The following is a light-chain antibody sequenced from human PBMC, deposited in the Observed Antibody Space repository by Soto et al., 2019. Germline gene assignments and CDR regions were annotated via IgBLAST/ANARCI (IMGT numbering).Light chain of an antibody. CDR1: QSVSSY. Sequence: EIVLTQSPATLSLSPGERATLSCRASQSVSSYLAWFQQKPGQAPRLLIYDKSNRATGIPARFSGSGSGTDFTLTISSLEPEDFAVYYCQQRSNWLFTFGGGTKVEIK. V-gene: IGKV3-11*01. CDR3: QQRSNWLFT. CDR2: DKS. J-gene: IGKJ4*02.